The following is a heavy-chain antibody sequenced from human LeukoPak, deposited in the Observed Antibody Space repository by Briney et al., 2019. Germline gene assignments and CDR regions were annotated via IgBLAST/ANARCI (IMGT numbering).Heavy chain of an antibody. Sequence: ASVKVSCKASGYTFTSYAMHWVRQAPGQRLEWMGWINAGNGNTKYSQKFQGRVTITRDTSASTAYMELSSLRSEDTAVYYCARDAYDSSGKAPYWFDPWGQGTLVTVSS. V-gene: IGHV1-3*01. CDR2: INAGNGNT. D-gene: IGHD3-22*01. CDR3: ARDAYDSSGKAPYWFDP. J-gene: IGHJ5*02. CDR1: GYTFTSYA.